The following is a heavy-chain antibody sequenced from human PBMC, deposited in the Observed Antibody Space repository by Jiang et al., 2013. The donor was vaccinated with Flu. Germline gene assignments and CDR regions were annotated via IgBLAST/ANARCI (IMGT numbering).Heavy chain of an antibody. CDR2: VSGSGGNT. CDR3: AFRRTIAAAGDC. V-gene: IGHV3-23*01. CDR1: GFIFSSYA. D-gene: IGHD6-13*01. J-gene: IGHJ4*02. Sequence: VQLLESGGGLVQPGGSLRLSCAASGFIFSSYAMSWVRQAPGKGLEWVSSVSGSGGNTYYADSVKGRFTISRDNSKNTLYLQMNSLRAEDTAVYYCAFRRTIAAAGDCWGQGTLVTVSS.